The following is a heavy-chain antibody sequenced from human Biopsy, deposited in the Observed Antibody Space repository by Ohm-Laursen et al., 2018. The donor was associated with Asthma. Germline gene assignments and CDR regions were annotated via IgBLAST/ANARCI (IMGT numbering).Heavy chain of an antibody. D-gene: IGHD6-19*01. J-gene: IGHJ6*02. CDR2: IMTVFGTT. Sequence: VKISCKAPGGTFSNFAISWVRQAPGQGLEWLGGIMTVFGTTNYAQKFQGRVTITADESTSTAYMEVTSLRSKDTAIYYCARCQVGYSSGWSLLLKKIYYSGMDVWGQGNAVTVSS. CDR3: ARCQVGYSSGWSLLLKKIYYSGMDV. V-gene: IGHV1-69*13. CDR1: GGTFSNFA.